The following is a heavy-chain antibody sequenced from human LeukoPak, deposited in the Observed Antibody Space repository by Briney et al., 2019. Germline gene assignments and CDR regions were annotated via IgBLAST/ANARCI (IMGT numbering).Heavy chain of an antibody. CDR1: GFTFSGHC. J-gene: IGHJ4*02. CDR3: TIHRSRAQDD. Sequence: PGGSLRLSCAASGFTFSGHCMNWVRQAPGKGLEWVANINQGGSDKYYVDSVKGRFTISRDNANNLLYLQMNSLRGEDTAVYYCTIHRSRAQDDWGQGTLVTVSS. D-gene: IGHD6-6*01. CDR2: INQGGSDK. V-gene: IGHV3-7*01.